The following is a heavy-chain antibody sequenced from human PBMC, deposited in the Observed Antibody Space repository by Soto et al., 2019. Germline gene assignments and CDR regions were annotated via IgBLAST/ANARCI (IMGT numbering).Heavy chain of an antibody. CDR3: VPHGPGARFDP. Sequence: QVQLVQSGAEVKKPGASVKVSCKAPRYIFTAYFMYWVRQAPGQGLVWLGWINPNNGATHYGLSFQGRVTMTRHTSISTAYMELSSLRSDDTAVYYWVPHGPGARFDPWGQGTLVIV. V-gene: IGHV1-2*02. CDR1: RYIFTAYF. J-gene: IGHJ5*02. CDR2: INPNNGAT.